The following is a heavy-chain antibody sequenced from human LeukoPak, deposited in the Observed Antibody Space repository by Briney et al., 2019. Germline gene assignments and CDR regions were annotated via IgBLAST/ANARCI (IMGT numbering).Heavy chain of an antibody. V-gene: IGHV4-34*01. J-gene: IGHJ6*02. CDR2: INHSGST. CDR1: GGSFSGYY. Sequence: SETLSLTCAVYGGSFSGYYWSWIRQPPGKGLEWIGEINHSGSTNYNPSLKSRVTISVDTSKNQFSLKLSSVTAADTAVYYCARDRGMDVWGQGTTVTVSS. CDR3: ARDRGMDV.